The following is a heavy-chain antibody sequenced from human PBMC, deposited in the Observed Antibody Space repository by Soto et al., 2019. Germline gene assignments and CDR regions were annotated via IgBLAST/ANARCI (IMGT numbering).Heavy chain of an antibody. CDR1: GFTFGDYA. Sequence: GGSLRLSCTASGFTFGDYAMSWFRQAPGKGLEWVGFIRSKAYGGTTEYAASVKGRFTISRDDSKSIAYLQMNSLKTEDTAVYYCTRGHYYDSSGYAFDIWGQGTMVTVSS. CDR2: IRSKAYGGTT. CDR3: TRGHYYDSSGYAFDI. J-gene: IGHJ3*02. D-gene: IGHD3-22*01. V-gene: IGHV3-49*03.